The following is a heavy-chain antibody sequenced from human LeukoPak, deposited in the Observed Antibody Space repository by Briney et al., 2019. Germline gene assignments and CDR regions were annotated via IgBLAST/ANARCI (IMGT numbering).Heavy chain of an antibody. Sequence: SETLSLTCTVSGGSISSYYWSWIRQPPGKGLEWFVYIYYSGITNYSPSLKRRLTISVDTSKTQFSLKLSSVTAADTAVYYCARTYGSSVLGYFDLWGRGTLVTVSS. CDR1: GGSISSYY. J-gene: IGHJ2*01. CDR2: IYYSGIT. CDR3: ARTYGSSVLGYFDL. V-gene: IGHV4-59*01. D-gene: IGHD6-13*01.